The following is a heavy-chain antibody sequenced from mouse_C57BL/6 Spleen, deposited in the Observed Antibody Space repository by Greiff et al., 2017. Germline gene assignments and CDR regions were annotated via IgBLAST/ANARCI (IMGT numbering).Heavy chain of an antibody. Sequence: EVQLVESGGGLVKPGGSLKLSCAASGFTFSSYALSWVRQTPETRLAWVATIRDGGSYTYYPDNVKGRFTISRDNAKNNLYLQMRHMKSEDTAMYYCARADGYPHYDAMDYWGQGTSVTVSS. CDR3: ARADGYPHYDAMDY. CDR1: GFTFSSYA. J-gene: IGHJ4*01. CDR2: IRDGGSYT. V-gene: IGHV5-4*01. D-gene: IGHD2-3*01.